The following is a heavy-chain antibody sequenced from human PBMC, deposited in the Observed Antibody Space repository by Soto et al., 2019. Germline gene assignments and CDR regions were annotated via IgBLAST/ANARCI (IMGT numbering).Heavy chain of an antibody. CDR2: IIPILGIA. D-gene: IGHD6-19*01. J-gene: IGHJ3*02. V-gene: IGHV1-69*02. Sequence: QVQLVQSGAEVKKPGSSVKVSCKASGGTFSSYTISWVRQAPGQGLEWMGRIIPILGIANYAQKFQGRVTITADKSTSTAYMELSSLRSEDTAVYYCARLRPSKAVAVNYDAFDIWGQGTMVTVSS. CDR3: ARLRPSKAVAVNYDAFDI. CDR1: GGTFSSYT.